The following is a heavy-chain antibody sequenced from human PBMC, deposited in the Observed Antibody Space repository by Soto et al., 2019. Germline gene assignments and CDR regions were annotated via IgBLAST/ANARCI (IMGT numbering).Heavy chain of an antibody. V-gene: IGHV3-30*18. Sequence: GGSLRLSCAASGFTFSSYGMHWVRQAPGKGLEWVAVISYDGSNKYYADSVKGRFTISRDNSKNTLYLQMNSLRAEDTAVYYCAKDRGGFYDFWSGSDYYYGIDVWGQGTTVTVSS. D-gene: IGHD3-3*01. CDR1: GFTFSSYG. J-gene: IGHJ6*02. CDR3: AKDRGGFYDFWSGSDYYYGIDV. CDR2: ISYDGSNK.